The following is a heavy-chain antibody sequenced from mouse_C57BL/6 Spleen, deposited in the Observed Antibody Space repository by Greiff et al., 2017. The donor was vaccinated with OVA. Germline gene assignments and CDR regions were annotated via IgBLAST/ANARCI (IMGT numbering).Heavy chain of an antibody. D-gene: IGHD1-1*01. V-gene: IGHV5-15*01. Sequence: EVKLVESGGGLVQPGGSLKLSCAASGFTFSDYGMAWVRQAPRKGPEWVAFISNLAYSIYYADTVTGRFTISRENAKNTLYLEMSSLRSEDTAMYYCARHYGDYAMDYWGQGTSVTVSS. CDR2: ISNLAYSI. CDR1: GFTFSDYG. J-gene: IGHJ4*01. CDR3: ARHYGDYAMDY.